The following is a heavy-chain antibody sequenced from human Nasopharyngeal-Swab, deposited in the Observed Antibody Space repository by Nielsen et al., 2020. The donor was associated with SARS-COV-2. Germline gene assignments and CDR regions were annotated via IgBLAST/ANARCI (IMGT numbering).Heavy chain of an antibody. Sequence: GESLKISCAAFGFTLSDYAMHWVRQAPGKGLEWVALFSYDGSKRYFADSMKGRFSISRDNIKNILYLQMDSLRADDTAVYYCARIRYRDYNDAFDLWGQGTTVTVSS. CDR1: GFTLSDYA. CDR3: ARIRYRDYNDAFDL. CDR2: FSYDGSKR. J-gene: IGHJ3*01. V-gene: IGHV3-30*03. D-gene: IGHD4-17*01.